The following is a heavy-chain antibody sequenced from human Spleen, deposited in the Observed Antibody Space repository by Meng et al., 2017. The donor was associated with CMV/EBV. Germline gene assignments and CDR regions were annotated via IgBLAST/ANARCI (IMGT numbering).Heavy chain of an antibody. D-gene: IGHD2/OR15-2a*01. J-gene: IGHJ2*01. CDR2: IRYDGNNE. CDR3: ARRIGWYFDL. V-gene: IGHV3-30*02. Sequence: GESLKISCAASGFTFSSYSMHWVRQAPGKGLEWVAFIRYDGNNEQYAESVKGRFTISRDNSKNTLYLQVKSLRAEDTAVYYCARRIGWYFDLWGRGTQVTVSS. CDR1: GFTFSSYS.